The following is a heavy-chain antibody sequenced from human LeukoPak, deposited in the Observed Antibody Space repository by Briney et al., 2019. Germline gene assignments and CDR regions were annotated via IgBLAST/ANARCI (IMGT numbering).Heavy chain of an antibody. Sequence: GGSLRLSCATSEFTFSAYAMNWVREAPGKGLEWVGYISPTGSTMFYAGSVKGRFTISRDNADNSLYLQMKRVRGEDTAMYYCVRGGWRIIETGGDSWGQGTLVTVSS. CDR2: ISPTGSTM. D-gene: IGHD2-15*01. CDR1: EFTFSAYA. J-gene: IGHJ4*02. CDR3: VRGGWRIIETGGDS. V-gene: IGHV3-48*04.